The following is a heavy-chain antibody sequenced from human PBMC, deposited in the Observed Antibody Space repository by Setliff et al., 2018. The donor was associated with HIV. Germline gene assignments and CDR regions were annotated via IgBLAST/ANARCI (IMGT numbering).Heavy chain of an antibody. D-gene: IGHD1-26*01. J-gene: IGHJ4*02. CDR3: GTNRVGSYPLDY. CDR2: ITYSGSA. Sequence: SETLSLTCTVSGESISGSSYSWGWIRQPPGKGPEWIGSITYSGSARYNPSLKGRVAISVDMSKNQFSLRVTSLTAADTAVYYCGTNRVGSYPLDYWGRGTLVTVSS. CDR1: GESISGSSYS. V-gene: IGHV4-39*01.